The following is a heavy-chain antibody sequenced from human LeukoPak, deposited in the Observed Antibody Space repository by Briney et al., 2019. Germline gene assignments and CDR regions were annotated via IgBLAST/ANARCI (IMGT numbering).Heavy chain of an antibody. V-gene: IGHV3-7*01. CDR3: ARGGLRCYGSGKVQFDY. D-gene: IGHD3-10*01. J-gene: IGHJ4*02. CDR2: INQDGSDK. Sequence: GGSLRLSCAASGFSFSSYAMSWVRQAPGKGLEWVADINQDGSDKYYVDSVKGRFTISRDSAKNSVYLQMNSLWAEDTAVYYCARGGLRCYGSGKVQFDYWGQGTLVTVSS. CDR1: GFSFSSYA.